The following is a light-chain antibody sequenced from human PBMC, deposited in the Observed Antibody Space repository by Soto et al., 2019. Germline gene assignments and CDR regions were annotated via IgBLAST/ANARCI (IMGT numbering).Light chain of an antibody. V-gene: IGKV1-5*03. Sequence: DIQMTQSPSTLSASVGDRVTITCRASQSISSYLAWYQQKAGRAPKLLIYEASNLESGVPSSFSGSGFGTEFTLTISSLQPDDFATYYCQQSRSYPWTFGQGTKVEIK. CDR3: QQSRSYPWT. J-gene: IGKJ1*01. CDR1: QSISSY. CDR2: EAS.